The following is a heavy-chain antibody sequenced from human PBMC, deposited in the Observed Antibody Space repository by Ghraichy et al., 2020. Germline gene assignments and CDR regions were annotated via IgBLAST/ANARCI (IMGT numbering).Heavy chain of an antibody. CDR2: ISSSSSYT. J-gene: IGHJ3*02. CDR1: GFTFSDYY. D-gene: IGHD6-6*01. CDR3: ARVHHHIAARYDAFDI. Sequence: GESLNISCAASGFTFSDYYMSWIRQAPGKGLEWVSYISSSSSYTNYADSVKGRFTISRDNAKNSLYLQMNSLRAEDTAVYYCARVHHHIAARYDAFDIWGQGTMVTVSS. V-gene: IGHV3-11*06.